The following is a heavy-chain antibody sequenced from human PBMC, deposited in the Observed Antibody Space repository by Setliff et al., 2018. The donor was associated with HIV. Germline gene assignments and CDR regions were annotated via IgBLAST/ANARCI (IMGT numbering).Heavy chain of an antibody. CDR1: GYTLSELS. J-gene: IGHJ6*04. V-gene: IGHV1-69*13. Sequence: SVKVSCKVYGYTLSELSIHWVRQAPGKGLEWMGGITPIFGTANYAQKFQGRVTITADESTSTAYMELSSLRSEDTAVYYCATGTSKTWGITILMDVWGKGTTVTVSS. CDR2: ITPIFGTA. D-gene: IGHD3-3*01. CDR3: ATGTSKTWGITILMDV.